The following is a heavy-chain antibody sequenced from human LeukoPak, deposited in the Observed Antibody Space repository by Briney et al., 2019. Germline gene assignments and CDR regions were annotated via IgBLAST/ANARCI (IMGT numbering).Heavy chain of an antibody. J-gene: IGHJ4*02. D-gene: IGHD6-19*01. CDR2: IWYDGSNK. V-gene: IGHV3-33*01. CDR3: ARVGEQWLVLPDY. CDR1: GFTFSSYG. Sequence: GGSLRLSCAASGFTFSSYGMHWVRQAPGKGLEWVAVIWYDGSNKYYADSVKGRFTISRDNSKNTLYLQMNSLRAKDTAVYYCARVGEQWLVLPDYWGQGTLVTVSS.